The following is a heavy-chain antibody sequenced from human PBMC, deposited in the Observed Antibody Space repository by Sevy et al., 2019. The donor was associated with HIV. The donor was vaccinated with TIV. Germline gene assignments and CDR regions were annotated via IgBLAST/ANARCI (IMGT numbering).Heavy chain of an antibody. CDR3: TRWKGAQCIFDY. CDR1: GFRFGDYA. V-gene: IGHV3-49*04. CDR2: LKNKARGGTL. Sequence: GGSLRLSCTASGFRFGDYAMNWVRQAPGKGLEWVAFLKNKARGGTLDHAASLKGRFTISRDDSKSIVYLQMNDLRTEDTSVYYCTRWKGAQCIFDYWGQGALVTVSS. D-gene: IGHD1-1*01. J-gene: IGHJ4*02.